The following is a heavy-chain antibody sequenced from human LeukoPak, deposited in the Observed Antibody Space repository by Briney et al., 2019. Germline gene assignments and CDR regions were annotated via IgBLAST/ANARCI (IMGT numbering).Heavy chain of an antibody. CDR1: GGSFSGYY. J-gene: IGHJ5*02. V-gene: IGHV4-34*01. D-gene: IGHD2-15*01. Sequence: SETLSLTCAVYGGSFSGYYWSWIRQPPGRGLEWIGEINHSGSTNYNPSLKSRVTISVDTSKNQFSLKLSSVTAADTAVYYCARALGYCSGGSCTRGYNWFDPWGQGTLVTVSS. CDR2: INHSGST. CDR3: ARALGYCSGGSCTRGYNWFDP.